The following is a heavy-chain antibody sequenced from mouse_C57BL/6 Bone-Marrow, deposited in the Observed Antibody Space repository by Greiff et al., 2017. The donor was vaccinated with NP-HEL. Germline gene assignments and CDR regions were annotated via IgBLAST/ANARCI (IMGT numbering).Heavy chain of an antibody. CDR1: GYTFTDYY. CDR3: ARGRGFAY. V-gene: IGHV1-76*01. CDR2: IYPGSGNT. J-gene: IGHJ3*01. Sequence: VKLMESGAELVRPGASVKLSCKASGYTFTDYYINWVKQRPGQGLEWIARIYPGSGNTYYNEKFKGKATLTAEKSSSTAYMQLSSLTSEDSAVYFCARGRGFAYWGQGTLVTVSA.